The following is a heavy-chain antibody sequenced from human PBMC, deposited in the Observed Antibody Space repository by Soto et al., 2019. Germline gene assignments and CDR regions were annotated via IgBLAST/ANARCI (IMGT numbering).Heavy chain of an antibody. Sequence: ASVKASCKVSGDTITELSMHWVRQAPGKGLEWMGGFDPEDGETIYAQKFQGRVTMTEDTSTDTAYMELSSLRSEDTAVYYCATAPARDEYYFDYWGQGTLVTVSS. CDR3: ATAPARDEYYFDY. J-gene: IGHJ4*02. V-gene: IGHV1-24*01. CDR1: GDTITELS. D-gene: IGHD2-2*01. CDR2: FDPEDGET.